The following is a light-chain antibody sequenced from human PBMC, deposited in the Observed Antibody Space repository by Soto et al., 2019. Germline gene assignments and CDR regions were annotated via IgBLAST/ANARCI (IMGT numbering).Light chain of an antibody. J-gene: IGKJ3*01. CDR3: QKYYRVPRT. CDR1: QGIRNN. CDR2: AAS. Sequence: DIQMTQSPSSLSASAGDKVTITCRASQGIRNNLAWDQQKPGKVPTLLIYAASTWQSGVPSRFRGRGQGTKCTHTSRSLQPEEVATYYWQKYYRVPRTVGPGTKVEIK. V-gene: IGKV1-27*01.